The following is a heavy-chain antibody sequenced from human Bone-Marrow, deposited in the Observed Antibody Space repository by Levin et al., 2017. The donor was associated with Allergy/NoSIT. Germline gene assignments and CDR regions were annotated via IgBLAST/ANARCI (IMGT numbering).Heavy chain of an antibody. CDR2: VKCDSGAT. CDR1: GYNFGDYY. D-gene: IGHD1-26*01. V-gene: IGHV1-2*06. J-gene: IGHJ6*03. CDR3: ARDRGYSGSNNYYLYCMDV. Sequence: PGESLKISCKTSGYNFGDYYIQWVRQAPGQGLEWMGRVKCDSGATDSAQKFRGRVTMTRDTSIRAAYMELNSLTSDDTAVCYCARDRGYSGSNNYYLYCMDVWGKGPTVTVS.